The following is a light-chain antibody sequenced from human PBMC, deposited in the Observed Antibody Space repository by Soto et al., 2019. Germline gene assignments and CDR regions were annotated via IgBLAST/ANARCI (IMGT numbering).Light chain of an antibody. Sequence: EIVLTQSPGTLSLSPGESATLSCRTSQSVTSSYLAWYQQKPGQAPRLLIYGASTRATGIPDRFSGGGSGTVFILTISRLEPEDFAVYYCQQYYSSPYPFGQGTEVEI. CDR3: QQYYSSPYP. CDR2: GAS. J-gene: IGKJ2*01. V-gene: IGKV3-20*01. CDR1: QSVTSSY.